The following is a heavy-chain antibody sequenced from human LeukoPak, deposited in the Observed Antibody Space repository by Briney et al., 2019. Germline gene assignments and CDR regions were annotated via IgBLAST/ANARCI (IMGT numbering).Heavy chain of an antibody. CDR3: ASLSRRGPTTVTTNGSPFFDY. V-gene: IGHV1-18*01. Sequence: ASVKVSCKASGYTFTSYGISWVRQAPGQGLEWMGWISAYNGNTNYAQKLQGRVTITADESTSTAYMELSSLRSEDTAVYYCASLSRRGPTTVTTNGSPFFDYWGQGTLVTVSS. CDR1: GYTFTSYG. D-gene: IGHD4-11*01. J-gene: IGHJ4*02. CDR2: ISAYNGNT.